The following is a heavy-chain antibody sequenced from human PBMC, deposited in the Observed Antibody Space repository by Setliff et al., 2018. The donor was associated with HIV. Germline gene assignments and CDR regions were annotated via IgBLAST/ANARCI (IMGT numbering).Heavy chain of an antibody. V-gene: IGHV1-3*01. CDR1: GYPFSTSA. CDR3: ASTRLRHPTRALDY. D-gene: IGHD6-25*01. J-gene: IGHJ4*02. CDR2: INGATGYS. Sequence: ASVKVSCKASGYPFSTSAVHWVRQAPGQGLEWMGWINGATGYSKFSQKFHDRVTTSNDTSASTAYLELSSLTSEDTAVYHCASTRLRHPTRALDYWGQGTLVTVSS.